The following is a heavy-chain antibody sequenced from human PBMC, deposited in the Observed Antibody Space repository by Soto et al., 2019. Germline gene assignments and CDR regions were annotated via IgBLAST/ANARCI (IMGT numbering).Heavy chain of an antibody. CDR2: IIPIFGTA. Sequence: QVQLVQSGAEVKKPGSSVKVSCKASGGTFSSYAISWVRQVPGQGLEWMGGIIPIFGTANYAQKFQGRVTITADESTSTAYMELSSLRSEDTAVYYCARRYYYGSGSFYYYYGMDVWGQGTTVTVSS. V-gene: IGHV1-69*01. CDR1: GGTFSSYA. D-gene: IGHD3-10*01. J-gene: IGHJ6*02. CDR3: ARRYYYGSGSFYYYYGMDV.